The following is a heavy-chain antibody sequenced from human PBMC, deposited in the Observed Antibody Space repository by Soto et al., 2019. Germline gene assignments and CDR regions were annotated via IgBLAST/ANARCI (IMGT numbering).Heavy chain of an antibody. V-gene: IGHV4-59*01. D-gene: IGHD6-13*01. CDR2: IYSSGST. Sequence: PSETLSLTCTVPGGSISSYYLSWIRQPPGKGLEWIGYIYSSGSTNNNPSLKSRVTISVDTSKNQFSLKLSSVTAADTAVYYCARARRYSSSCATGGPCYYFDYWGQGTLVTVSS. CDR1: GGSISSYY. J-gene: IGHJ4*02. CDR3: ARARRYSSSCATGGPCYYFDY.